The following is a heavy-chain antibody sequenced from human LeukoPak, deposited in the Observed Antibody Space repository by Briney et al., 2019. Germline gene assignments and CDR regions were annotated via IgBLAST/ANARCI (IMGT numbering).Heavy chain of an antibody. V-gene: IGHV3-53*05. CDR2: IYSGGNT. D-gene: IGHD3-3*01. CDR1: GFTVSGNY. J-gene: IGHJ4*02. Sequence: GGSLRLSCAASGFTVSGNYMSWVRQAPGKGLECVSVIYSGGNTFYADSVKGRFTISRDNSKNTLYLQMNSLRAEDTAVYYCAKSGGGRGTIFGVVIGPLDYWGQGTLVTVSS. CDR3: AKSGGGRGTIFGVVIGPLDY.